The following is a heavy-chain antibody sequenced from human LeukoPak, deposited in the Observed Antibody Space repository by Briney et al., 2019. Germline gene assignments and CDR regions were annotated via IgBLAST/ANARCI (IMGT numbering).Heavy chain of an antibody. CDR1: GYTFTSYG. Sequence: ASVKVSCKASGYTFTSYGISWVRQAPGQGLEWMGWISAYNGNTNYAQKLQGRVTMNTDTSTSTAYMELRSLRSDDKAVYYCARGYYDSSGYSHDAFDIWGQGTMVTVSS. D-gene: IGHD3-22*01. V-gene: IGHV1-18*01. CDR3: ARGYYDSSGYSHDAFDI. CDR2: ISAYNGNT. J-gene: IGHJ3*02.